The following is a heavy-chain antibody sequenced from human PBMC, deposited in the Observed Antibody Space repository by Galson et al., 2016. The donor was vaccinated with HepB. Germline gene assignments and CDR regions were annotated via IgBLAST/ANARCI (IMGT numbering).Heavy chain of an antibody. CDR2: INSDGSIT. J-gene: IGHJ6*02. Sequence: SLRLSCAASGFTFSSYWMHWVRQVPGKGLMWLSHINSDGSITTYADSVRGRFSISRDNAKNTLYLHMNGLRAEDTAHYYCALEKIYVGSLDVWGQGTTVTVSS. CDR1: GFTFSSYW. CDR3: ALEKIYVGSLDV. D-gene: IGHD3-10*01. V-gene: IGHV3-74*03.